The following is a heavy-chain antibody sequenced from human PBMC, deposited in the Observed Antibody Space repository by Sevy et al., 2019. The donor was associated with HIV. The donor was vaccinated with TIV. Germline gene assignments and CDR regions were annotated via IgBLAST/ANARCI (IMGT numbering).Heavy chain of an antibody. V-gene: IGHV1-46*01. D-gene: IGHD3-9*01. CDR2: INPSGGST. J-gene: IGHJ4*02. Sequence: ASVKVSCKASGYTFTSQYMHWVRQAPGQGLEWMGIINPSGGSTSYAQKFQGRVTMTRDTSTSTVHMELSSLRSGDTAVYYCARDSDNYDILTGYYPFDYWGQGTLVTVSS. CDR1: GYTFTSQY. CDR3: ARDSDNYDILTGYYPFDY.